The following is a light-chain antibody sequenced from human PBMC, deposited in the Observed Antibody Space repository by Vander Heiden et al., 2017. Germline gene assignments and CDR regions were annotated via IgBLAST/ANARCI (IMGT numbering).Light chain of an antibody. CDR1: SSDVGGCNY. CDR3: SSEAGSNMV. V-gene: IGLV2-8*01. J-gene: IGLJ2*01. Sequence: SALPQPPSASGSPGPSVPISGTGTSSDVGGCNYVSWYPQHPGKDPHPLIYEGRKRPSVVPDRFSGSKSATTAALTVAGLQAEDEDDYYCSSEAGSNMVFGGGTKLTVL. CDR2: EGR.